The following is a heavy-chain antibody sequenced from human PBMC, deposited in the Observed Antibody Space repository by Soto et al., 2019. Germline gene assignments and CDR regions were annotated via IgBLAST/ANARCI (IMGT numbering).Heavy chain of an antibody. D-gene: IGHD5-18*01. CDR2: ISGSGGST. Sequence: GGSLRLSCAASGFTFSSYAMSWVRQASGKGLEWVSAISGSGGSTYYADSVKGRFTISRDNSKNTLYLQMNSLRAEDTAVYYCEKGGQLWFFDYWGQGTLVTVSS. V-gene: IGHV3-23*01. CDR1: GFTFSSYA. J-gene: IGHJ4*02. CDR3: EKGGQLWFFDY.